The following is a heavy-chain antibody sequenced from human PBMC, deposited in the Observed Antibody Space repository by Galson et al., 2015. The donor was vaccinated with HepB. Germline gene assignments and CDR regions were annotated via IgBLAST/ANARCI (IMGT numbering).Heavy chain of an antibody. J-gene: IGHJ3*02. V-gene: IGHV3-73*01. CDR2: IRSKANSYAT. D-gene: IGHD3-16*01. CDR3: TRQVPPNSYTYYDYIWGRPPDDAFDI. CDR1: GFTFSGSA. Sequence: SLRLSCAASGFTFSGSAMHWVRQASGKGLEWVGRIRSKANSYATAYAASVKGRFTISRDDSKNTAYLQMNSLKTEDTAVYYCTRQVPPNSYTYYDYIWGRPPDDAFDIWGQGTMVTVSS.